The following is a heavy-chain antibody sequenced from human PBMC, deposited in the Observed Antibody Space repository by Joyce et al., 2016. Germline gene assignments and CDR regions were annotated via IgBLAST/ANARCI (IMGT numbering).Heavy chain of an antibody. V-gene: IGHV1-3*04. CDR3: ARSATLGDYYFDN. J-gene: IGHJ4*02. D-gene: IGHD4-17*01. Sequence: QVHLVQSGAEVKKPGASVKVSCKASGYNFLDYAIHWVRQAPGQGPDWMGWINTAITNTRYSERFKGRFTITSDASSNTAYMELSGLRAEDTAVYFCARSATLGDYYFDNWGQGSLVTVSS. CDR1: GYNFLDYA. CDR2: INTAITNT.